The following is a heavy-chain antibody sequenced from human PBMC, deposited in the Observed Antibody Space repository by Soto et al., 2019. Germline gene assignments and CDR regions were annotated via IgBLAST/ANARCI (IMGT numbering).Heavy chain of an antibody. CDR3: AKLGDWNDEDY. CDR1: GFTFSSYG. CDR2: ISYDGSHK. J-gene: IGHJ4*02. V-gene: IGHV3-30*18. D-gene: IGHD1-1*01. Sequence: QVQLVESGGGVVQPGRSLRLSCAASGFTFSSYGMHWVRQAPGKGLEWVAVISYDGSHKYYADSVKGRFTISRDNSKNTLYLQMNSLRAEDTVVYFCAKLGDWNDEDYWGQGTLVTVSS.